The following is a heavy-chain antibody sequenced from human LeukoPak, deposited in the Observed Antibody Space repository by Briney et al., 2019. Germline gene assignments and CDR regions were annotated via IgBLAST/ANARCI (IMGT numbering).Heavy chain of an antibody. D-gene: IGHD2-8*01. V-gene: IGHV3-21*01. CDR1: GFTFSSYS. CDR3: ARALMGPFDY. CDR2: ISSSSSYI. Sequence: KSGGSLRLSCAASGFTFSSYSMIWVRQAPGKGLEWVSSISSSSSYIYYADSVKGRFTISRDNAKNSLYLQMNSLRAEDTAVYYCARALMGPFDYWGQGTLVTVSS. J-gene: IGHJ4*02.